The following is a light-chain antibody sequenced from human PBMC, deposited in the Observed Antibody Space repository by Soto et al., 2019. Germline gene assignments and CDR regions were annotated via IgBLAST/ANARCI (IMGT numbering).Light chain of an antibody. CDR2: DAS. V-gene: IGKV3-11*01. J-gene: IGKJ5*01. CDR1: QSVSTNN. Sequence: ETVLTQTPHTLSLCPGGRATLSSTASQSVSTNNLAWYQQKPGQAPRLLIYDASNRATGIPARFSGSGSGTDFTLTISSLEPEDFAVYYCQQRSNWPPITFGQGTRLEIK. CDR3: QQRSNWPPIT.